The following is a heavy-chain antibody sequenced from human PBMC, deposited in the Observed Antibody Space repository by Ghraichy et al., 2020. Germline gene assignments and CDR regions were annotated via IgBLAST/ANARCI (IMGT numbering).Heavy chain of an antibody. D-gene: IGHD2/OR15-2a*01. CDR2: IYSGGST. Sequence: GGSLRLSCAASGFTVSSNYMSWVRQAPGKGLEWVSVIYSGGSTYYADSVKGRFTISRDNSKNTLYLQMNSLRAEDTAVYYCARGAGEYYYGMDVWGQGTTVTVSS. CDR1: GFTVSSNY. J-gene: IGHJ6*02. V-gene: IGHV3-53*01. CDR3: ARGAGEYYYGMDV.